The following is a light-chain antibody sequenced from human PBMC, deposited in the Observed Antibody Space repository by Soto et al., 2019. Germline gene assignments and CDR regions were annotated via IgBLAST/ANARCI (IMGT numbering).Light chain of an antibody. CDR1: QSVTNNY. Sequence: VMTPKHGNLSVSPGEKHTLSCRASQSVTNNYLAWYQQKPGQAPXLXXFRTSNRATGVPARFSGSGSGTDFTLPISSLYPEDFAVYYCQERSNWPPITFGPGTRLEIK. CDR2: RTS. CDR3: QERSNWPPIT. V-gene: IGKV3-11*01. J-gene: IGKJ5*01.